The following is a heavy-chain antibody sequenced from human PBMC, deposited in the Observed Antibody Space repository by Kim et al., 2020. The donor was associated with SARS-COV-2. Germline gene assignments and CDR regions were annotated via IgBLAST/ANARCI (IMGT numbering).Heavy chain of an antibody. CDR2: IYPGDSDT. J-gene: IGHJ4*02. CDR3: ARLPDSRITMVRGGGDYFDY. V-gene: IGHV5-51*01. CDR1: GYSFTSYW. Sequence: GESLKISCKGSGYSFTSYWIGWVRQMPGKGLEWMGIIYPGDSDTRYSPSFQGQVTISADKSISTAYLQWSSLKASDTAMYHCARLPDSRITMVRGGGDYFDYWGQGTLVTVSS. D-gene: IGHD3-10*01.